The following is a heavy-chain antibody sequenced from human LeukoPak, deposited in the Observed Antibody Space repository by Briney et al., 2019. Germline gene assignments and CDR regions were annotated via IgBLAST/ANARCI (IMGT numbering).Heavy chain of an antibody. Sequence: SETLSLTCTVSGGSISSGSCYWSWIRQPAGKGLEWIGRIYTSGSTNYNPSLKSRVTISVDTSKNQFSLKLSSVTAADTAVYYCARAPGKRYCSSTSCYYFNYWGQGTLVTVSS. J-gene: IGHJ4*02. CDR2: IYTSGST. CDR3: ARAPGKRYCSSTSCYYFNY. V-gene: IGHV4-61*02. CDR1: GGSISSGSCY. D-gene: IGHD2-2*01.